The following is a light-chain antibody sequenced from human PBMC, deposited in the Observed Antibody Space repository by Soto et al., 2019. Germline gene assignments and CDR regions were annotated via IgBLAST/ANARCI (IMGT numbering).Light chain of an antibody. V-gene: IGKV4-1*01. CDR2: WAS. CDR1: QSVLYSSNNKNY. J-gene: IGKJ2*01. CDR3: QQYYSTPYT. Sequence: DIVRTQSLDSLAVSLGERATINCKSSQSVLYSSNNKNYLAWYQQKPGQPPKLLIYWASTRESGVPDRFSGSGSGSDVTLTISSLQAEDVAVYYCQQYYSTPYTFGQGTKLEIK.